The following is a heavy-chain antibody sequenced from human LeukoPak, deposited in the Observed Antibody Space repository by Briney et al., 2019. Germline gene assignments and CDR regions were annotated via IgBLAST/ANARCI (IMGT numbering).Heavy chain of an antibody. CDR3: ARDRWLQLGS. CDR1: GFTFSSYW. Sequence: PGGSLRLSCAASGFTFSSYWMHWVRQAPGKGLVWVSCINSGGSSTSYTDSVKGRFTISRDNAKNTLYLQMNSLRAEDTAVYYCARDRWLQLGSWGQGTLVTVSS. J-gene: IGHJ5*02. CDR2: INSGGSST. D-gene: IGHD1-1*01. V-gene: IGHV3-74*01.